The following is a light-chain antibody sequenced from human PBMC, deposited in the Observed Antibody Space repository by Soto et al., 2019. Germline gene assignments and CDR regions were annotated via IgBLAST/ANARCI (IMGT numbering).Light chain of an antibody. CDR1: QSLLHTDGKHH. CDR3: LQSTYLPLT. CDR2: EVS. Sequence: VLSQTPLSLSVTPGQPASISCRSNQSLLHTDGKHHLYWFMQKPGQPPQLLIYEVSNRCSGVKERFSGSALGTDFTLKISRLEAEDVGVYYCLQSTYLPLTFGGGTKVEIK. J-gene: IGKJ4*01. V-gene: IGKV2D-29*01.